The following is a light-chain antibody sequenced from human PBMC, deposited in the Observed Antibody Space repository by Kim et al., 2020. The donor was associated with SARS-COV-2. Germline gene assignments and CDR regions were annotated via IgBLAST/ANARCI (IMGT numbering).Light chain of an antibody. CDR2: DDN. Sequence: NFMLTQPHSVSESPGKTVTISCTRSSGSIASNYVQWYQQRPGSAPTTVIYDDNQRPSGVPDRFSGSIDSSSNSASLTISRLKTEDEADYYCQSYDSSNHGVFGGGTQLTVL. CDR3: QSYDSSNHGV. CDR1: SGSIASNY. V-gene: IGLV6-57*04. J-gene: IGLJ3*02.